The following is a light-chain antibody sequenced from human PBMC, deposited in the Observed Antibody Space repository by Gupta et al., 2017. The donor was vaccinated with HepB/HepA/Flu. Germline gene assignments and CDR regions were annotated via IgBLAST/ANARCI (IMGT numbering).Light chain of an antibody. J-gene: IGLJ3*02. CDR1: FGSVSTRYY. CDR2: STS. CDR3: ILCMGRGSVV. Sequence: QTVVPQDPSFSVSPGGTVTLSCVLSFGSVSTRYYPSWYQQNPGQASRILIYSTSTRSSGVPDRFSGSMLGNTADLTIAGGQAEDEADYYCILCMGRGSVVFGGGTKMTVL. V-gene: IGLV8-61*01.